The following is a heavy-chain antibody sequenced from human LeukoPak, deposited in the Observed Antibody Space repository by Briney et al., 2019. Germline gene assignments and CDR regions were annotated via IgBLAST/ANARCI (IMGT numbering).Heavy chain of an antibody. D-gene: IGHD3-10*01. CDR2: ISGYNGNT. J-gene: IGHJ4*02. CDR3: ARDDNYGSGQPDD. CDR1: GGTFSSYG. Sequence: GASVKVSCKASGGTFSSYGITWVRQAPGQGLEWMGWISGYNGNTNYAQKFQGRVTMTTDTSTSTVYMELRSLRSDDTAVYYCARDDNYGSGQPDDWGQGTLVTVSS. V-gene: IGHV1-18*01.